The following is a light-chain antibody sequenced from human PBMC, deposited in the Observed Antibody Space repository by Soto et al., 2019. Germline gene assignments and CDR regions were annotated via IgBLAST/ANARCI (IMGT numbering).Light chain of an antibody. Sequence: QSALTQPASVSGSPGQSITVSCTGTSSDVGGSDHVNWYQQHPGKAPKLMIFDVSNRPSGVSTRFSGSKSGNAASLTISGLQAEDEADYYCCSYTSSRTLVFGGGTKLTVL. CDR2: DVS. CDR1: SSDVGGSDH. J-gene: IGLJ2*01. V-gene: IGLV2-14*03. CDR3: CSYTSSRTLV.